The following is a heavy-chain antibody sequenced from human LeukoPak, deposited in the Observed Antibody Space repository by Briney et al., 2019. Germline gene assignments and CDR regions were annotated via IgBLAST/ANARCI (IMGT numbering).Heavy chain of an antibody. CDR1: GFTFRDYG. J-gene: IGHJ6*03. D-gene: IGHD6-25*01. CDR3: AKGGYSIAAYYYYYYMDV. V-gene: IGHV3-23*01. Sequence: PGGSLRLSCAASGFTFRDYGMSWVRQAPGKGLEWVSAISGSGGSTYYADSVKGRFTISRDNSKNTLYLQMNSLRAEDTAVYYCAKGGYSIAAYYYYYYMDVWGKGTTVTVSS. CDR2: ISGSGGST.